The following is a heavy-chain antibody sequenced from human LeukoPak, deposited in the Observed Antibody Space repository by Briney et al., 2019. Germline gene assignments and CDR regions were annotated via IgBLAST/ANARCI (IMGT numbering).Heavy chain of an antibody. CDR1: GGSISSSTYY. D-gene: IGHD2-15*01. CDR3: ARRRVTATRYFDY. V-gene: IGHV4-39*01. Sequence: SETLSLTCTVSGGSISSSTYYWGWIRQPPGKGLEWIGSAFYSGSTYYNPSLKSRLTIFLDTSKNQFSLKLSSVTAADTAVYYCARRRVTATRYFDYWGQGMLVTVSS. J-gene: IGHJ4*02. CDR2: AFYSGST.